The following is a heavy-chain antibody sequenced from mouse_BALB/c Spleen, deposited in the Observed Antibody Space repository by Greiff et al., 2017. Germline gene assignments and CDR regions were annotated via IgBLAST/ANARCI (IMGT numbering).Heavy chain of an antibody. CDR1: GFTFSSYG. CDR3: AREGDT. V-gene: IGHV5-6-3*01. Sequence: EVHLVESGGGLVQPGGSLKLSCAASGFTFSSYGMSWVRQTPDKRLELVATINSNGGSTYYPDSVKGRFTISRDNAKNTLYLQMSSLKSEDTAMYYCAREGDTGGQGTLVTVSA. J-gene: IGHJ3*01. CDR2: INSNGGST.